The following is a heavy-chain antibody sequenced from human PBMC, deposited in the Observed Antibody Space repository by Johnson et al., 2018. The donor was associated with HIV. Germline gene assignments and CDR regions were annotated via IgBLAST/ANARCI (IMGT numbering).Heavy chain of an antibody. V-gene: IGHV3-30*03. Sequence: VQLVESGGGVVQPGRSLRLSCAASGFTFSNYGMHWVRQAPGKGLEWVAVITFEGSDKYYADSVKGRVTISRDDSKNTLYLRLNSLRPEDSAVYYCARAASQQQLKVPFDIWGQGTMVTVSS. J-gene: IGHJ3*02. D-gene: IGHD6-13*01. CDR3: ARAASQQQLKVPFDI. CDR2: ITFEGSDK. CDR1: GFTFSNYG.